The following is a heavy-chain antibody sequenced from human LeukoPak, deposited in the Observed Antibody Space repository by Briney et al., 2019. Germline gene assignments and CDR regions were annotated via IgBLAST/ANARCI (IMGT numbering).Heavy chain of an antibody. Sequence: GGSLRLSCAASGFTFSSYGMHWVRQAPGKGLEWAAFIRYDGSNKYYADSVKGRFTISRDNSKNTLYLQMNSLRAEDTAVYYCAKDRTGLVLVGATMGYFDYWGQGTLVTVSS. D-gene: IGHD1-26*01. CDR2: IRYDGSNK. J-gene: IGHJ4*02. CDR3: AKDRTGLVLVGATMGYFDY. CDR1: GFTFSSYG. V-gene: IGHV3-30*02.